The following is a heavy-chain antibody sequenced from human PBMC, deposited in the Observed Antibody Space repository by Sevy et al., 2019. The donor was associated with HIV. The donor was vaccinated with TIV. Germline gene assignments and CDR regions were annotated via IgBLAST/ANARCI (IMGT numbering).Heavy chain of an antibody. Sequence: GGSLRLSCAASGFPFSSYAMSWVRQAPGKGLEWVSTISGSGGSAYYADSVKGRFTISRDNSKNTLFLQMHSLRAEDMAVYYCARWGGAQSEFDYWGQGTRVTVSS. V-gene: IGHV3-23*01. CDR1: GFPFSSYA. CDR3: ARWGGAQSEFDY. CDR2: ISGSGGSA. J-gene: IGHJ4*02. D-gene: IGHD3-10*01.